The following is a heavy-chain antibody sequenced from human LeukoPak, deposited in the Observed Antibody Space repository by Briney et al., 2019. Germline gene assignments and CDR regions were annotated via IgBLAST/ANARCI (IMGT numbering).Heavy chain of an antibody. J-gene: IGHJ4*02. Sequence: GGPLRLSCAASGFTFSYYWMGWVRQAPGKGLEWVANIKQDGSEKYYVDSVKGRFTISRDNAKNSLYLQMNSMRAEDTAVYYCARDEHQFYHASSGRFDYWGQGILVTVSS. CDR3: ARDEHQFYHASSGRFDY. CDR1: GFTFSYYW. V-gene: IGHV3-7*04. CDR2: IKQDGSEK. D-gene: IGHD3-22*01.